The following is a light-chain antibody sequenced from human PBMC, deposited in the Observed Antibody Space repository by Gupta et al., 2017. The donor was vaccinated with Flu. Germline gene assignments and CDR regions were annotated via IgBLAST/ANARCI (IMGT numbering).Light chain of an antibody. CDR3: QVWDSSSDHVV. J-gene: IGLJ2*01. CDR1: NIGSKS. V-gene: IGLV3-21*02. CDR2: DDS. Sequence: SYVPTPPPSAAVAPGQTARASWGGNNIGSKSVHWYQQKPGQAPVLVVYDDSDRPSGIPERFSGSNSGNTATLTISRVEAGDEADYYCQVWDSSSDHVVFGGGTKLTVL.